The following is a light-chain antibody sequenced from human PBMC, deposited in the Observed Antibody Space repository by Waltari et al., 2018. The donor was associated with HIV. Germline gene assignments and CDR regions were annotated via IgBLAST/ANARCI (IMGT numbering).Light chain of an antibody. CDR2: DVT. CDR1: TSDVGGYNR. Sequence: QSALTQPASVSGSLRQSITISCTGTTSDVGGYNRVSWYQHHPDKAPKLIIYDVTNRPSGVSNRFSGSKSGNTASLTISGLRAEDEAYYYCSSYRSSYTLDIVFGGGTKLTVL. V-gene: IGLV2-14*01. J-gene: IGLJ2*01. CDR3: SSYRSSYTLDIV.